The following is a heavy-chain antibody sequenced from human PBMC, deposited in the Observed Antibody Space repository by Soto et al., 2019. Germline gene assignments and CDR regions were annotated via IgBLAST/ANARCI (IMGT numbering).Heavy chain of an antibody. V-gene: IGHV3-33*01. Sequence: GGSLRLSCAASGSTFSSYGMHWVRQAPGKGLEWVAVIWYDGSNKYYADSVKGRFTISRDNSKNTLYLQMNSLRAEDTAVYYCARGYGDYGDAFDIWGQGTMVTVSS. CDR3: ARGYGDYGDAFDI. CDR2: IWYDGSNK. D-gene: IGHD4-17*01. CDR1: GSTFSSYG. J-gene: IGHJ3*02.